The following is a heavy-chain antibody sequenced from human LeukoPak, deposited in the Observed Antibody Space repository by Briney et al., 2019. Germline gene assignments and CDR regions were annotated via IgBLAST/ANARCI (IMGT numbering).Heavy chain of an antibody. CDR2: ISYDGSNK. Sequence: GGSLRLSCEASGFTFSSYGMHWVRQAPGKGLEWVAVISYDGSNKYCADSVKGRFTISRDNSKNTLYPQMNSLRAEDTAVYYCAKDNDSWGLRGQNDYWGQGTLVTVSS. CDR3: AKDNDSWGLRGQNDY. D-gene: IGHD3-10*01. CDR1: GFTFSSYG. J-gene: IGHJ4*02. V-gene: IGHV3-30*18.